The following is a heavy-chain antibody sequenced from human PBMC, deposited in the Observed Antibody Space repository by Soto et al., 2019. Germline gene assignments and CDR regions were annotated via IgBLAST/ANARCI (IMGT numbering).Heavy chain of an antibody. V-gene: IGHV4-39*01. CDR1: GGSISSSSYY. CDR2: IYYSGST. D-gene: IGHD6-19*01. CDR3: ARHEISSGWCYYYGMDV. Sequence: SETLSLTCTVSGGSISSSSYYWGWIRQPPGKGLEWIGSIYYSGSTYYNPSLKSRVTISVDTSKNQFSLKLSSVTAADTAVYYCARHEISSGWCYYYGMDVWGQGTTVTVSS. J-gene: IGHJ6*02.